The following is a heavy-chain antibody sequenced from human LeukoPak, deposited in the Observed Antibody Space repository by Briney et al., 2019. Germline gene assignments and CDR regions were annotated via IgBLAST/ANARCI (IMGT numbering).Heavy chain of an antibody. CDR1: GYSFTGYY. J-gene: IGHJ4*02. CDR2: INPNSGGT. CDR3: AAYYDSSGYHHY. D-gene: IGHD3-22*01. V-gene: IGHV1-2*02. Sequence: ASVKVSRRDSGYSFTGYYMQWVRQAPGQGGEWVGWINPNSGGTNYAQKFQGRGTMTRDTSISTAYMELSRLRSDDTAVYYCAAYYDSSGYHHYWGQGTLVTVSS.